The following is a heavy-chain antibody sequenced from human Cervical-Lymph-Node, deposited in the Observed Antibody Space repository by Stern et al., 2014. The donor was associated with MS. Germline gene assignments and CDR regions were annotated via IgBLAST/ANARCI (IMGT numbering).Heavy chain of an antibody. CDR2: INPNGGST. CDR1: GYTFTAYY. J-gene: IGHJ4*02. CDR3: AKEGRPRPGLGAD. Sequence: VQLVQSGAEVKKPGASVRVSCKTSGYTFTAYYLHWVRQAPGQGLEWMGRINPNGGSTNSANTFTDRATLTKDTSTTTAYMELSRLTSDDTAVYYCAKEGRPRPGLGADWGQGTLVSVSS. D-gene: IGHD4/OR15-4a*01. V-gene: IGHV1-2*06.